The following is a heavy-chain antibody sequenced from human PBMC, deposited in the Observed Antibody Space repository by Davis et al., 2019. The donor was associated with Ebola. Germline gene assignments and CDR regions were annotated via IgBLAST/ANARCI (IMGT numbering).Heavy chain of an antibody. CDR2: IHSGGST. Sequence: GGSLRLSCAVSGFIVSSNYMSWVRQAPGKGLEWVSVIHSGGSTYYADSVKGRFTISRDNSKNTLYLQMNSLRAEDTAVYYCARWVAAAGIKHFDYWGQGTLVTVSS. CDR3: ARWVAAAGIKHFDY. D-gene: IGHD6-13*01. J-gene: IGHJ4*02. V-gene: IGHV3-53*01. CDR1: GFIVSSNY.